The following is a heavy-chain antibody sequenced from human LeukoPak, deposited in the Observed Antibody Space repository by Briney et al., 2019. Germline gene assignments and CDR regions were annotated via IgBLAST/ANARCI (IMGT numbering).Heavy chain of an antibody. CDR2: ISSTSYTI. V-gene: IGHV3-48*04. Sequence: GGSLRLSCAASGFSFSTYGMNWVRQAPGKGLEWISYISSTSYTIYYADSVKGRFTISRDSAKNSLNLQMNSLRAEDSAVYFCARDYDNPSTGKGAFDIWGQGTMVTVSS. CDR1: GFSFSTYG. CDR3: ARDYDNPSTGKGAFDI. D-gene: IGHD3-16*01. J-gene: IGHJ3*02.